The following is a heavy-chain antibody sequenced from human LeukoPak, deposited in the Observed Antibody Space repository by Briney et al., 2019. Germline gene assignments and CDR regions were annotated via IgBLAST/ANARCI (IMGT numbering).Heavy chain of an antibody. Sequence: SVKVSCKASGGTFSSYAISWVRQAPGQGLEWMGGINPIFGTANYAQKFQGRVTITTDESTSTAYMELSSLGSEDTAVYYCARSASYSNYGAYYYYYYMDVWGKGTTVTVSS. CDR2: INPIFGTA. CDR1: GGTFSSYA. CDR3: ARSASYSNYGAYYYYYYMDV. J-gene: IGHJ6*03. D-gene: IGHD4-11*01. V-gene: IGHV1-69*05.